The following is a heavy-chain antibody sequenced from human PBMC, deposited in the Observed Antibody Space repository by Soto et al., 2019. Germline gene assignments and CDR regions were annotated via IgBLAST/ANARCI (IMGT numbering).Heavy chain of an antibody. CDR1: GYTFTSYG. D-gene: IGHD6-13*01. V-gene: IGHV1-18*01. J-gene: IGHJ4*02. CDR2: ISAYSGNT. CDR3: AREWAAAGPFDY. Sequence: QVQLVQSGAEVKKPGASVKVSCKASGYTFTSYGISWVRQAPGQGLEWMGWISAYSGNTNHPQKLQGRATMTTDTSTSTAYMERRSLRSDDTAVYYWAREWAAAGPFDYWGQGTLVTVSS.